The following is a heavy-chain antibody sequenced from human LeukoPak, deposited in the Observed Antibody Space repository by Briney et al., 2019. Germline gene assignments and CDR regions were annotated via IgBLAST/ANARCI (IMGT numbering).Heavy chain of an antibody. CDR3: ARAGEDFDWLWFDY. CDR1: GGSISSYY. D-gene: IGHD3-9*01. Sequence: SETLSPTRTVSGGSISSYYWSWIRQPPGKGLEWIGYIYYSGSTNYNPSLKSPVTISLDTSKNQFSLKLSSVTAADTAVYYCARAGEDFDWLWFDYWGQGALVTVSS. V-gene: IGHV4-59*01. CDR2: IYYSGST. J-gene: IGHJ4*02.